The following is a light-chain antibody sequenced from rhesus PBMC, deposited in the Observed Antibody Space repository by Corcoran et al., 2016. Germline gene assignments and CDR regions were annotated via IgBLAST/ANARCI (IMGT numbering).Light chain of an antibody. CDR3: QHGYGTPFT. V-gene: IGKV1-74*01. CDR1: ENVNNY. CDR2: TPS. Sequence: DIQMTQSPSSLSASAGDRVTITCRASENVNNYLTWYQQKPGKAPKPLIYTPSTLQSGGPSRYSGSGSGTVYTFTISSRQPKDVAPYYCQHGYGTPFTFGPGTKLDIK. J-gene: IGKJ3*01.